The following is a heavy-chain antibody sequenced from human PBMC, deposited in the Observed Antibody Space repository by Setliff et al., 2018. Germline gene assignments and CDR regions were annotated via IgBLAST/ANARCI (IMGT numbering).Heavy chain of an antibody. D-gene: IGHD3-10*01. J-gene: IGHJ4*02. CDR2: IYSGGST. CDR1: GFTVSSNY. V-gene: IGHV3-53*01. CDR3: NSRITVLRGVTVL. Sequence: GGSLRLSCAASGFTVSSNYMSWVRQAPGKGLEWVSVIYSGGSTYYADSVKGRFTISRDNSKNTLYLQMNSLRAEDTAVYYCNSRITVLRGVTVLWGQGTLVTVSS.